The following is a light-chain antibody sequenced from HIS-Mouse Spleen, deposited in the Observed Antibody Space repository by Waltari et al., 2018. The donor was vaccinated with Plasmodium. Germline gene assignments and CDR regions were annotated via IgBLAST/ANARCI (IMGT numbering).Light chain of an antibody. J-gene: IGLJ2*01. Sequence: QSALTQPASVSGSPGQSITLSCTGTSRAVGGYNYVSWYQQHPGKAPNLSIYDVSNRPSGVSNRFSGSKSGNTASLTISGLQAEDEADYYCSSYTSSSTLVFGGGTKLTVL. CDR2: DVS. CDR1: SRAVGGYNY. CDR3: SSYTSSSTLV. V-gene: IGLV2-14*03.